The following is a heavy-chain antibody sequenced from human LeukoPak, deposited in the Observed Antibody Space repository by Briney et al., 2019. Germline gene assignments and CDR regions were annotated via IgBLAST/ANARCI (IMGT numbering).Heavy chain of an antibody. V-gene: IGHV4-61*02. J-gene: IGHJ4*02. CDR3: ASGGGATRIDY. CDR1: GDSIRSGTYY. Sequence: PSETLSLTCSVSGDSIRSGTYYWSWIRQPAGKGLEWIGRIYTSGSTSYNPSLKSRVTISVDTSKNQFSLKLTSVTAADTAVYYCASGGGATRIDYWGQGTLVTVSS. CDR2: IYTSGST. D-gene: IGHD5-12*01.